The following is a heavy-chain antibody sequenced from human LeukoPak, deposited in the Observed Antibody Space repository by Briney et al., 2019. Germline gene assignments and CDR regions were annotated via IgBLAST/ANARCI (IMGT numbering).Heavy chain of an antibody. J-gene: IGHJ6*02. CDR2: ISSSSSTI. CDR1: GFTFSTYS. D-gene: IGHD5-12*01. Sequence: GGSLRLSCAASGFTFSTYSMNWVRQAPGKGLEWVSYISSSSSTIYYVDSVKGRFTISRDNAKNSLYLQMNSLRAEDTAVYYCAREEARMDSGYRWSDYYNGMDVWGQGTTVTVSS. V-gene: IGHV3-48*01. CDR3: AREEARMDSGYRWSDYYNGMDV.